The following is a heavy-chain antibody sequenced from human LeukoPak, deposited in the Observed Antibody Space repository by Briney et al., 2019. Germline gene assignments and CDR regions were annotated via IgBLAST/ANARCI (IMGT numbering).Heavy chain of an antibody. D-gene: IGHD2-2*01. Sequence: PGGSPRLSCAASGFTLSNYDMNWVRQAPGKGLEWVSSISTSSRYIYYKDSVRGRFTISRDDAKNSLYLEMNSLRAEDTAVYYCARAGCSSSTCYLRRSWFDPWGQGTLVTVSS. J-gene: IGHJ5*02. V-gene: IGHV3-21*01. CDR2: ISTSSRYI. CDR3: ARAGCSSSTCYLRRSWFDP. CDR1: GFTLSNYD.